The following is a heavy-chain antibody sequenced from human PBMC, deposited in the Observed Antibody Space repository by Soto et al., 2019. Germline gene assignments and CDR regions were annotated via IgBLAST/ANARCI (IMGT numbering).Heavy chain of an antibody. CDR2: ISSSGSTI. CDR3: ARDFPSAHDYGDYDYVY. V-gene: IGHV3-11*01. Sequence: GGSLRLSCAASGFTFRDYYVSWIRQAPGKGLEWVSYISSSGSTIYYADSVKGRFTISRDNAKNSLYLQMNSLRAEDTAVYYCARDFPSAHDYGDYDYVYWGQGTLVTVSS. D-gene: IGHD4-17*01. J-gene: IGHJ4*02. CDR1: GFTFRDYY.